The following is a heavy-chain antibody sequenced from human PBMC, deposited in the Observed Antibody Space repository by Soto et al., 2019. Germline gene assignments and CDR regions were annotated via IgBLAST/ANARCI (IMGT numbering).Heavy chain of an antibody. CDR2: IRSKANSYAT. D-gene: IGHD4-4*01. CDR3: TRWDDYNYSGAFDI. Sequence: GGSLRLSCAASGFTFSGSAMHWVRQASGKGLEWVGRIRSKANSYATAYAASVKGRFTISRDDSKNTAYLQMNSLKTEDTAVYYCTRWDDYNYSGAFDIWGQGTMVTVSS. J-gene: IGHJ3*02. V-gene: IGHV3-73*01. CDR1: GFTFSGSA.